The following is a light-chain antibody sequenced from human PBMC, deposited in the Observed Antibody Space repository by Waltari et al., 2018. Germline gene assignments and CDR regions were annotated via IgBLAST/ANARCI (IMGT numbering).Light chain of an antibody. CDR2: WAS. CDR1: QSVLYSSENRNY. Sequence: DIVMTQSPDSLAVSLGERATIHCKSSQSVLYSSENRNYLAWYQQKPGQPPKLLIYWASTRESGVPDRFSGSGSGTDFTLTISSLQAEDLAVYYCQQYYSTPLTFGGGTKVEIK. CDR3: QQYYSTPLT. V-gene: IGKV4-1*01. J-gene: IGKJ4*01.